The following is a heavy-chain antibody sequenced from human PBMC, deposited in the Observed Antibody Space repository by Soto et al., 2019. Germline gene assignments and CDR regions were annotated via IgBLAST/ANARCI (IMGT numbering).Heavy chain of an antibody. J-gene: IGHJ4*02. CDR2: ILYSGTT. V-gene: IGHV4-39*01. CDR3: ARKRYSYGIFDF. CDR1: GGSIRSGTFY. D-gene: IGHD5-18*01. Sequence: QLQLQESGPGLLKPSETLSLTCTVSGGSIRSGTFYWGWIRQPPGKGLEWIGSILYSGTTSYNPSLKSRVTISVDTSKNQFSLRLSSVTAADTAVYYCARKRYSYGIFDFWGQGTLVTVSS.